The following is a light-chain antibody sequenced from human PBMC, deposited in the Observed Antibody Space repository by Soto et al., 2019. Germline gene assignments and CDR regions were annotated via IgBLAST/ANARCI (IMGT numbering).Light chain of an antibody. J-gene: IGKJ1*01. Sequence: LMVTQSPRSLSVTPGEPASMSCRATQILHSSVISYLHWYLQKPGQSPQLLIYVGSTRASGVPDRFSGSGSGTEYTLKISRVEAEDVGVYYCMQALQKPSMFGQGTKVDIK. V-gene: IGKV2-28*01. CDR3: MQALQKPSM. CDR2: VGS. CDR1: QILHSSVISY.